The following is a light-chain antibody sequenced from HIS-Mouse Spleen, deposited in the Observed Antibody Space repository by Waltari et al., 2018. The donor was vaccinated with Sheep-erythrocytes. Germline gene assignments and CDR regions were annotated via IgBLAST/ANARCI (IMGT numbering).Light chain of an antibody. CDR3: CSYAGSFWV. Sequence: QSALTQPASVSGSPGQSITIHCTGTSSDVGSYNLFSWYQQHPGKAPKLMIYEGSKRPSGVSNRFSGSKSGNTASLTISGLQAEDEADYYCCSYAGSFWVFGGGTKLTVL. CDR1: SSDVGSYNL. CDR2: EGS. J-gene: IGLJ3*02. V-gene: IGLV2-23*01.